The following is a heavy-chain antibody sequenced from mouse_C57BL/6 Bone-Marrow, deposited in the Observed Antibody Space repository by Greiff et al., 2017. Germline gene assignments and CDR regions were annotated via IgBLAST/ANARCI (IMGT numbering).Heavy chain of an antibody. CDR2: IDPSDSYT. J-gene: IGHJ3*01. Sequence: QVQLQQPGAELVKPGASVKLSCKASGYTFTSYWMQWVKQRPGQGLEWIGEIDPSDSYTNYNQKFKGKATLTVDTSSSTAYMQLSSLTSEDSAVYYCARCGAYWGQGTLVTVSA. V-gene: IGHV1-50*01. CDR1: GYTFTSYW. CDR3: ARCGAY.